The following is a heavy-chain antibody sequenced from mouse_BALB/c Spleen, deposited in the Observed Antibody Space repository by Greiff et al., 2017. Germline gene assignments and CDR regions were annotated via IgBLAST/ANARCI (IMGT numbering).Heavy chain of an antibody. V-gene: IGHV3-6*02. CDR2: ISYDGSN. J-gene: IGHJ2*01. Sequence: EVKVEESGPGLVKPSQSLSLTCSVTGYSITSGYYWNWIRQFPGNKLEWMGYISYDGSNNYNPSLKNRISITRDTSKNQFFLKLNSVTTEDTATYYCARENYRYDSDYWGQGTTLTVSS. CDR3: ARENYRYDSDY. D-gene: IGHD2-14*01. CDR1: GYSITSGYY.